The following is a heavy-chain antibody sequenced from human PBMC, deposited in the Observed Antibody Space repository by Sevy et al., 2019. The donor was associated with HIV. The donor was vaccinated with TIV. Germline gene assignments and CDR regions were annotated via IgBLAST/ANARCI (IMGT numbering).Heavy chain of an antibody. J-gene: IGHJ5*01. CDR3: ARGTRGVVDS. V-gene: IGHV3-74*01. CDR2: INSDGEST. Sequence: GGSLRLSCAASGFTSNNFWLHWVRQAPGKGLVWVSRINSDGESTGYADFVKGRFTISRDNAKNTAYLQMNSLRADDTAIYYCARGTRGVVDSWGQEPWSPSPQ. CDR1: GFTSNNFW. D-gene: IGHD3-10*01.